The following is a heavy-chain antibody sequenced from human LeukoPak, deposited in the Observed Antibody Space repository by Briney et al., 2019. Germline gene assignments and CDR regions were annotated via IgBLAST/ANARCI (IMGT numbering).Heavy chain of an antibody. CDR2: INPNSGGT. CDR3: ARENLGYCSGGSCYYFDY. J-gene: IGHJ4*02. V-gene: IGHV1-2*02. Sequence: GASVKVSCKASGYTFTSYGISWVRQAPGQGLEWMGWINPNSGGTNYAQKFQGRVTMTRDTSISTAYMELSRLRSDDTAVYYCARENLGYCSGGSCYYFDYWGQGTLVTVSS. D-gene: IGHD2-15*01. CDR1: GYTFTSYG.